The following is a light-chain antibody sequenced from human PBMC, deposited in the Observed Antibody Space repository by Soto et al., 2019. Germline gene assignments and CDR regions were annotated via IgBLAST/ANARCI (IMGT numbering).Light chain of an antibody. J-gene: IGKJ1*01. V-gene: IGKV3-15*01. CDR3: QQYNNWPWT. CDR2: GAS. CDR1: QSVGTN. Sequence: PGPPSVSPGERAPPSCRASQSVGTNLAWYQQKPGQAPRLLIYGASTRATGISARFSGSGSGTEFTLTISSLQSEDFAVYYCQQYNNWPWTFGQGTKVDIK.